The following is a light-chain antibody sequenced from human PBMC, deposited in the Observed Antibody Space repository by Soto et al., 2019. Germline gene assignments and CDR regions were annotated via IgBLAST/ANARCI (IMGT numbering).Light chain of an antibody. CDR2: EVS. CDR1: SSDVGSYDS. Sequence: QSVLTQPPSVSGSPGQSVTISCTGTSSDVGSYDSVSWYQQPPGPVPTLMIYEVSNRPSGVPDRFSGSKSGNTASLTISGLQAEDEADYYCSSYTTSRTYVFGTGTKLTVL. V-gene: IGLV2-18*02. J-gene: IGLJ1*01. CDR3: SSYTTSRTYV.